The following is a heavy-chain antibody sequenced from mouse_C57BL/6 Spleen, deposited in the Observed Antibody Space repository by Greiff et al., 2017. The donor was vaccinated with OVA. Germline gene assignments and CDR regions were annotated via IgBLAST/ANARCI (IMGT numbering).Heavy chain of an antibody. CDR3: ARGGYYSNYGGAMDY. CDR1: GYTFTSYW. J-gene: IGHJ4*01. CDR2: IYPSDSET. Sequence: QVQLQQSGAELVRPGSSVKLSCKASGYTFTSYWMDWVKQRPGQGLEWIGNIYPSDSETHYNQKFKDKATLTVDKSSSTAYMQLSSLTSEDSAVYYCARGGYYSNYGGAMDYWGQGTSVTVSS. V-gene: IGHV1-61*01. D-gene: IGHD2-5*01.